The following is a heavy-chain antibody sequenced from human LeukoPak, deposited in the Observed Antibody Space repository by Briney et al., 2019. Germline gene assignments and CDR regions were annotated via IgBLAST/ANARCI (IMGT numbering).Heavy chain of an antibody. Sequence: ASETLSLTCTASGGSIGTSHYYWGWLRQPPGKGLEWIGSIYFSGSTNYNPSLKSRVTISVDTSKNQFSLKLSSVTAADTAVYYCAREAWVPGGPNAFDIWGQGTMVTVSS. CDR1: GGSIGTSHYY. V-gene: IGHV4-39*07. CDR3: AREAWVPGGPNAFDI. CDR2: IYFSGST. J-gene: IGHJ3*02. D-gene: IGHD3-10*01.